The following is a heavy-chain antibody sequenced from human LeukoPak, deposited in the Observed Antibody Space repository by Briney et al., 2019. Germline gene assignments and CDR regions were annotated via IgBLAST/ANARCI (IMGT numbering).Heavy chain of an antibody. CDR1: GVSISSASYY. V-gene: IGHV4-61*02. D-gene: IGHD3-3*01. Sequence: NSSQTLSLTCTVSGVSISSASYYWSWIRQPAGKGLEWIGRVYTSGSTNYNPSLKSRVTISVDTSKNQFSLKLSSVTAADTAVYYCARDLRRGTIFGVVENAFDIWGQGTMVTVSS. CDR2: VYTSGST. J-gene: IGHJ3*02. CDR3: ARDLRRGTIFGVVENAFDI.